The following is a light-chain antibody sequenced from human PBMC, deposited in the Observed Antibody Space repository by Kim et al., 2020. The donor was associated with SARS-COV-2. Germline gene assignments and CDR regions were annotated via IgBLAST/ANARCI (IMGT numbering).Light chain of an antibody. CDR1: QDISRY. CDR2: TAS. V-gene: IGKV1-9*01. Sequence: IQLTQSPSSLSASVGDRVTITCRASQDISRYLAWYQQRPGKAPKLLIYTASTLQSGVPLRFSGSGFGTHFTLTISSLQPEDSATYYCQQLNSYPLTFGQGTRLEIK. CDR3: QQLNSYPLT. J-gene: IGKJ5*01.